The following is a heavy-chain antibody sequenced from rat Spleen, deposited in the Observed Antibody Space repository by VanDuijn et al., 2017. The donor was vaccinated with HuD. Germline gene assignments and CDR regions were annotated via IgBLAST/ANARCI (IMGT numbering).Heavy chain of an antibody. CDR2: ISYGDSSGHSAT. CDR3: ARHGYNSYCEY. J-gene: IGHJ2*01. Sequence: EVQLVESGGGLVQPGRSLKLSCVASGFTFKNYWMSWVRQAPTKGLEWVATISYGDSSGHSATYYRDSVKGRFTISRDNAKSTLYLQMDSLRSEDTATYYCARHGYNSYCEYWGQGVMVTVAS. D-gene: IGHD1-9*01. CDR1: GFTFKNYW. V-gene: IGHV5-29*01.